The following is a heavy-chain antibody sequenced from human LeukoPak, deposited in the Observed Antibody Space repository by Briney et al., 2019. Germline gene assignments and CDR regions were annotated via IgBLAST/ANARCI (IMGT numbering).Heavy chain of an antibody. CDR1: GYTFTGYY. CDR3: ARYFNPYSGSEGDYYYYMDV. D-gene: IGHD1-26*01. Sequence: ASVKVSCKASGYTFTGYYMHWVRQAPGQGLEWMGWINPNSGGTNYAQKFQGRVTMTRDTSISTAYMELSRLRSDDTAVYYCARYFNPYSGSEGDYYYYMDVWGKGTTVTVSS. CDR2: INPNSGGT. J-gene: IGHJ6*03. V-gene: IGHV1-2*02.